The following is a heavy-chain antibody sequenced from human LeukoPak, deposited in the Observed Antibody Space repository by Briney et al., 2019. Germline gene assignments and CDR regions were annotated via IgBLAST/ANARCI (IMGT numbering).Heavy chain of an antibody. J-gene: IGHJ4*02. D-gene: IGHD4-17*01. CDR3: AREYGDYGFYYFDY. CDR2: INHSGST. V-gene: IGHV4-34*01. CDR1: GGSFSGYY. Sequence: PSETLSLTCAVYGGSFSGYYWSWIRQPPGKGLEWIGEINHSGSTNYNPSLKSRVTISVDTSKNQFSLKLSSVTAADTAVYYCAREYGDYGFYYFDYWGQGTLVTVSS.